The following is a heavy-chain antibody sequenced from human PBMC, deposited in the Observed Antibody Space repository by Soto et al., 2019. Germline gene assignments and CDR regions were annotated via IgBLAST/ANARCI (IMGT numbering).Heavy chain of an antibody. D-gene: IGHD7-27*01. CDR1: GGSVSSHF. V-gene: IGHV4-59*02. Sequence: LTCTVSGGSVSSHFCSWIRQPPGKGLEWIGYIYHSGSTYYNPSLKSRVTMSVDTSKNQFSLKLSSVTAADTAVYYCARAWGNAFDIRGQRTMVTVSS. J-gene: IGHJ3*02. CDR3: ARAWGNAFDI. CDR2: IYHSGST.